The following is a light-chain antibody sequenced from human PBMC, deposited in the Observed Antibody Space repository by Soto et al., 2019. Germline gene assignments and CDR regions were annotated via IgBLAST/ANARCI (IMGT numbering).Light chain of an antibody. CDR3: QQYHNYPRT. J-gene: IGKJ1*01. CDR1: ESIRTW. CDR2: DAS. V-gene: IGKV1-5*01. Sequence: DIQMTQSPSTLSASIGDRVTITCRASESIRTWLAWYQHKPGKAPKFLIYDASSLESGVPSRFSGSGSETEFTLTISNLQPDDFATYFCQQYHNYPRTFGQGTKVDIK.